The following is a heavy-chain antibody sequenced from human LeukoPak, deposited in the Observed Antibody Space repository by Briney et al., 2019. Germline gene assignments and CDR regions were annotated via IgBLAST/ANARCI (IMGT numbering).Heavy chain of an antibody. CDR1: GGSISSSSYY. CDR2: IYYSGST. D-gene: IGHD3-10*01. Sequence: SQTLSLTCTVSGGSISSSSYYWGWIRQPPGKGLEWIGPIYYSGSTYYNPSLKSRVTISEDTSKNQFSLKLSSVTAADTAVYYCARPAYGSGSYSGFDYWGQGALVTVSS. V-gene: IGHV4-39*01. J-gene: IGHJ4*02. CDR3: ARPAYGSGSYSGFDY.